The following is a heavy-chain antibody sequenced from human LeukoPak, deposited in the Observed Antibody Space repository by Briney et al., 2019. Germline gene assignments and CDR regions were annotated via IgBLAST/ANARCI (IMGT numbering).Heavy chain of an antibody. D-gene: IGHD6-19*01. V-gene: IGHV1-2*06. CDR2: INPNSVGT. CDR3: ARVAVARLFDY. J-gene: IGHJ4*02. CDR1: GYTFTGYY. Sequence: PGASVKVSCKASGYTFTGYYMHWVRQAPGQGLEWMGRINPNSVGTNYAQKFQGRVTMTRDTSISTAYMELSRLRSDDTAVYYCARVAVARLFDYWGQGTLVTVSS.